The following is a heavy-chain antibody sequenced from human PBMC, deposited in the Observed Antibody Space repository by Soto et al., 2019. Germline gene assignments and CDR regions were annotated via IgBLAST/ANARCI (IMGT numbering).Heavy chain of an antibody. J-gene: IGHJ4*02. V-gene: IGHV3-23*01. CDR1: GVTFYNYA. D-gene: IGHD3-9*01. CDR2: IDYDGVNK. Sequence: PGGSLRLSCAASGVTFYNYAMNWVRQAPGKGLEWVSTIDYDGVNKHYADSVKSRLTITKDTSQNQVVLTMTNIDPVDTATYYCAHRRYSTTADHWGQGTLVTVSA. CDR3: AHRRYSTTADH.